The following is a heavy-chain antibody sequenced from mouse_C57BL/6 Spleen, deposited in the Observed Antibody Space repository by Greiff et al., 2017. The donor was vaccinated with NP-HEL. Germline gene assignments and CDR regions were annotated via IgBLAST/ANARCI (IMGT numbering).Heavy chain of an antibody. CDR2: IHPNSGST. V-gene: IGHV1-64*01. CDR3: ARSHYGSSSFYWYFDV. J-gene: IGHJ1*03. Sequence: VQLQQPGAELVKPGASVKLSCKASGYTFTSYWMHWVKQRPGQGLEWIGMIHPNSGSTNYNEKFKSKATLTVDKSSSTAYMQLSSLTSEDSAVYCCARSHYGSSSFYWYFDVWGTGTTVTVSS. CDR1: GYTFTSYW. D-gene: IGHD1-1*01.